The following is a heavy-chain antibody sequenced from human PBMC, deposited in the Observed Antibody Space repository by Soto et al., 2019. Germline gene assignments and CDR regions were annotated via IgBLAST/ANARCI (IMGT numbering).Heavy chain of an antibody. V-gene: IGHV3-21*01. CDR1: GFTFSSYS. Sequence: EVQLVESGGGLVKPGGSLRLSCAASGFTFSSYSMNWVRQAPGKGLEWVSSISSSSSYIYYADSVKGRLTISRDNATNSLFLQMNSLRADDTAFYYCAIESDESPLLHPHNWFDPWGQGTLVTVSS. CDR2: ISSSSSYI. CDR3: AIESDESPLLHPHNWFDP. D-gene: IGHD2-2*01. J-gene: IGHJ5*02.